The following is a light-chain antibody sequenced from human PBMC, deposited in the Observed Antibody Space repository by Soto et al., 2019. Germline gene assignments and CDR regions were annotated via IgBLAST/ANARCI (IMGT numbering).Light chain of an antibody. CDR1: ENSNRH. J-gene: IGKJ5*01. CDR3: QQSYTGLSIT. CDR2: GAS. Sequence: DIQMTQSPSSLSASVGDRVTITCRASENSNRHLNWYQQQPGKAPKLLIYGASSLQNGVPSRFRGGGSGTDFTFIISNLQPEDFATYYCQQSYTGLSITFGQGTRLEIK. V-gene: IGKV1-39*01.